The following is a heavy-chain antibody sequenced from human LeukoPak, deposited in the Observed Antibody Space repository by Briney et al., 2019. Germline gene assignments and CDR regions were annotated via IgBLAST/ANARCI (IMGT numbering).Heavy chain of an antibody. CDR2: ISNSGST. V-gene: IGHV4-39*07. Sequence: SETLSLTCTVSGGSISSGTYSWGWIRQPPGKGLKWIASISNSGSTYNNPSLKSRVTISVDTSKNQFSLKLSSVTAADTAVFYCASLTTADAFDIWGQGTMVTVSS. CDR1: GGSISSGTYS. D-gene: IGHD3-22*01. J-gene: IGHJ3*02. CDR3: ASLTTADAFDI.